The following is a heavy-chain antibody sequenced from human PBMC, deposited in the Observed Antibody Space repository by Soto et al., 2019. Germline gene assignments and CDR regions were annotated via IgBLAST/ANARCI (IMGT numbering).Heavy chain of an antibody. CDR3: ARELSNSPDYFDF. CDR1: GGSISSDDYY. Sequence: SETLSLTCTVSGGSISSDDYYWSWIRQPPGKGLEWIGYIYYSGRTDYNPSLKSRVVISIDTSKNQFSLILSSMSATDTAVYYCARELSNSPDYFDFSGQGTLVTVSS. V-gene: IGHV4-30-4*01. CDR2: IYYSGRT. D-gene: IGHD6-6*01. J-gene: IGHJ4*02.